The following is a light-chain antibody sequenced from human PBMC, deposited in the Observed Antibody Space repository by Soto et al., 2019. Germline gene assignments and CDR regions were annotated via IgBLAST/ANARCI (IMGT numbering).Light chain of an antibody. CDR2: DAS. Sequence: EIDLTQSPATLSLSPGERATLSCRASQSVGTYLDWYQQTPCQAPRLLIYDASKKATGIPGWFSGSGSTTDFTLTISRLAPEDFVVYYCQQRSLWPQTFGQGTKLEI. CDR1: QSVGTY. V-gene: IGKV3-11*01. J-gene: IGKJ2*01. CDR3: QQRSLWPQT.